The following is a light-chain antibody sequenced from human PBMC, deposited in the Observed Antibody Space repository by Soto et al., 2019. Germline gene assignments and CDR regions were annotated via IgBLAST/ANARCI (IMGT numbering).Light chain of an antibody. V-gene: IGLV2-11*01. CDR3: CSYADIYTYV. J-gene: IGLJ1*01. Sequence: QSVLTQPRSVSGSPGQSVTISCTGSSSDVGDYNYVSWYQHHPGKAPKLLIFDVSKRPSGVPLRFSGSKSGSTASLTISGLQADDEADYYCCSYADIYTYVFGTGTKLTVL. CDR1: SSDVGDYNY. CDR2: DVS.